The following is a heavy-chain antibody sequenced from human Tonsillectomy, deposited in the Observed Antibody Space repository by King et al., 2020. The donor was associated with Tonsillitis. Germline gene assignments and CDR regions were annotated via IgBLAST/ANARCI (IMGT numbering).Heavy chain of an antibody. V-gene: IGHV5-51*01. Sequence: QLVQSGAEVKKPGESLKISCKGSGYSFTRDWIVWVRQMPGKCLEWMGIIYPGDSETRYSPSFQGQVTIAADKSISTAFLQWSRLKASDSAIYYCARYDSTGAGAFDIWGQGTMVTVSS. CDR1: GYSFTRDW. D-gene: IGHD3-22*01. CDR2: IYPGDSET. CDR3: ARYDSTGAGAFDI. J-gene: IGHJ3*02.